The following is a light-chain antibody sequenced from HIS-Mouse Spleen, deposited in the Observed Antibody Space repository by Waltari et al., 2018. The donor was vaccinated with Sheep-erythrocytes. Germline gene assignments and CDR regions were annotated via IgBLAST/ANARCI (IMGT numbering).Light chain of an antibody. Sequence: SYELTQPPSVSMSPGQTASITCSGDKLGDKYACWYQQKPGQSPVLVIYQDSKRPSGIPDRFSGSKSGTSASLAISGLQSEDEADYYCQAWDSSTAVFGGGTKLTVL. V-gene: IGLV3-1*01. J-gene: IGLJ2*01. CDR2: QDS. CDR1: KLGDKY. CDR3: QAWDSSTAV.